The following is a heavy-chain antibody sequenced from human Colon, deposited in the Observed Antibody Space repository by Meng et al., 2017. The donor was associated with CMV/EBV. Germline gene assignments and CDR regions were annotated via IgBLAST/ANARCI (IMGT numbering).Heavy chain of an antibody. V-gene: IGHV3-30*03. CDR3: ARPRGTYYYSSGMDV. CDR1: GFTFDDHG. Sequence: GESLKISCAASGFTFDDHGMSWVRQVPGKGLEWVALMSHDESKTYYADSVQGRFTIFRDISENTVYLEMNNLTPEDTAVFYCARPRGTYYYSSGMDVWGQGTTVTVSS. CDR2: MSHDESKT. D-gene: IGHD3-10*01. J-gene: IGHJ6*02.